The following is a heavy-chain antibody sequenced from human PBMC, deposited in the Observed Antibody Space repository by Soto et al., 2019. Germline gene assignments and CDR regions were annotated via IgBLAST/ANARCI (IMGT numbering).Heavy chain of an antibody. J-gene: IGHJ6*02. V-gene: IGHV3-23*01. Sequence: VHLLESGGGLVQPGGSLRLSCVASGFAFSTHAMSWVRQAPGKGLEWVSTFSGSGGNIYYAESVKGRLTISRDDSKNTLYLQMDSLRVEDTAVYYCAKDPPWTVGPLAMDVWGQGTTVTVSS. CDR1: GFAFSTHA. D-gene: IGHD1-26*01. CDR3: AKDPPWTVGPLAMDV. CDR2: FSGSGGNI.